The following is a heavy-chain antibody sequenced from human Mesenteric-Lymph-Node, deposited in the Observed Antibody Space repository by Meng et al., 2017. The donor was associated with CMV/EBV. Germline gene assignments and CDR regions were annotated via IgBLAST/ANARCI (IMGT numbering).Heavy chain of an antibody. CDR1: GGSISSSNW. CDR2: IYHSGST. CDR3: ARLRATPPYYYYGMDV. V-gene: IGHV4-4*02. J-gene: IGHJ6*02. Sequence: SETLSLTCAVSGGSISSSNWWSWVRQPPGKGLEWIGEIYHSGSTNYNPSLKSRVTISVDKSKNQFSLKLSSVTAADTAVYYCARLRATPPYYYYGMDVWGQGTTVTVSS. D-gene: IGHD3-16*01.